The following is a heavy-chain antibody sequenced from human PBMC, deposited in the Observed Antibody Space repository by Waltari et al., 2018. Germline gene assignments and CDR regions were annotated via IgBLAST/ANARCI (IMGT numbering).Heavy chain of an antibody. CDR1: GGTFSSYA. D-gene: IGHD2-2*01. J-gene: IGHJ6*03. V-gene: IGHV1-69*13. Sequence: QVQLVQSGAEVKKPGSSVKVSCKASGGTFSSYAISWVRQAPGQGLEWMGRIIPIFGTANYAQKFRGRVTIPADKSTSTAYMELSSLRSEDTAVYYCARGAVPAAKVRAYYYMDVWGKGTTVTISS. CDR3: ARGAVPAAKVRAYYYMDV. CDR2: IIPIFGTA.